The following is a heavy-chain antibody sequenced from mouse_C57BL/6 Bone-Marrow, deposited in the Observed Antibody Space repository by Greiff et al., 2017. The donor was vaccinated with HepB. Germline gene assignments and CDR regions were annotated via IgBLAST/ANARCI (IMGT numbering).Heavy chain of an antibody. CDR3: ARASDYDDGYAMDY. V-gene: IGHV5-6*01. J-gene: IGHJ4*01. CDR2: ISSGGSYT. Sequence: EVNVVESGGDLVKPGGSLKLSCAASGFTFSSYGMSWVRQTPDKRLEWVATISSGGSYTYYPDSVKGRFTISRDNAKNTLYLQMSSLKSEDTAMYYCARASDYDDGYAMDYWGQGTSVTVSS. D-gene: IGHD2-4*01. CDR1: GFTFSSYG.